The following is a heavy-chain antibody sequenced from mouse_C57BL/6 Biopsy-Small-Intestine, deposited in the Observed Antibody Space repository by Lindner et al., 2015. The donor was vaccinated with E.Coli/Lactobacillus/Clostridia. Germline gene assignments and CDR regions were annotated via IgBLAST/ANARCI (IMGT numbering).Heavy chain of an antibody. Sequence: SVKVSCKPSGYTFTSSGLSWVRRAPGQGLEWMGWISPYSYDTKYAQKLQGRVTMTTDTATSTAYMELRSLRSDDTAVYYCVRDFRGTFDYWGQGTLVTVSS. CDR3: VRDFRGTFDY. V-gene: IGHV1-14*01. CDR1: GYTFTSSG. CDR2: ISPYSYDT. D-gene: IGHD3-1*01. J-gene: IGHJ4*01.